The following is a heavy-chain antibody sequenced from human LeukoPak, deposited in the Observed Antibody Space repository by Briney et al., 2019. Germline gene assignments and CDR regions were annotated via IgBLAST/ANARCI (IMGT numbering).Heavy chain of an antibody. Sequence: SETLSLTCTVSGGSISSSSYYWGWIRQPPGKGLEWIGSIYYSGSTYYNPSLKSRVTISVDTSKNQFSLKLSSVTAADTAVYYCARVLTHYLVAATHFDYWGQGTLVTVSS. CDR1: GGSISSSSYY. CDR2: IYYSGST. CDR3: ARVLTHYLVAATHFDY. V-gene: IGHV4-39*07. J-gene: IGHJ4*02. D-gene: IGHD2-15*01.